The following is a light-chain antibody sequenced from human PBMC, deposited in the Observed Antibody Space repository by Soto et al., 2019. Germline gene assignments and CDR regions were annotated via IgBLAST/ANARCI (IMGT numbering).Light chain of an antibody. CDR1: QSVSSSY. CDR2: GAS. CDR3: QQYGRSSWT. V-gene: IGKV3-20*01. J-gene: IGKJ1*01. Sequence: EIVLTQSPGTLSLSPGERATLSCRASQSVSSSYLAWYQQKPGQAPRLLIYGASSRATGIPDRFSGSGSGTDFTITISRLEPEDFAVYYCQQYGRSSWTFRRRTKV.